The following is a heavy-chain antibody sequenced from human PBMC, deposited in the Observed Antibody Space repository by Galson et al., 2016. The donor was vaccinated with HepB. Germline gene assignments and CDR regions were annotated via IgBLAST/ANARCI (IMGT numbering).Heavy chain of an antibody. D-gene: IGHD4-23*01. CDR2: INHSGST. Sequence: ETLSLTCAVYGGSFSGYYWSWIRQSPAKGLEWIGDINHSGSTNYNPSLKSRVTISVDTSKNQFSLNLTSVTAADTAVYYCARGGGRDFDYWGQGTLVTVSS. J-gene: IGHJ4*02. CDR3: ARGGGRDFDY. V-gene: IGHV4-34*01. CDR1: GGSFSGYY.